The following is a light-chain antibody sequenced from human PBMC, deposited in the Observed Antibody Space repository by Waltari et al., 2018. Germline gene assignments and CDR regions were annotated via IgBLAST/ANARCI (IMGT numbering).Light chain of an antibody. CDR1: PGISIN. Sequence: ETVMTQSPVTLSVSPGETATLPCRASPGISINLAWYQQIPGQAPRLLIYAASTTATGVSARFSGTGSGTDFTLTISNLQSEDFAVYFCQQYNQWPYTFGQGTRLELK. CDR2: AAS. CDR3: QQYNQWPYT. V-gene: IGKV3-15*01. J-gene: IGKJ2*01.